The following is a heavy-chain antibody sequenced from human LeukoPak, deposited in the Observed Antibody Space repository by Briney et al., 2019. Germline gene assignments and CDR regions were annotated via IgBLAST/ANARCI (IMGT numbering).Heavy chain of an antibody. CDR1: GGSISSYY. D-gene: IGHD6-13*01. J-gene: IGHJ4*02. CDR2: IYYSGST. Sequence: SETLSLTCTVSGGSISSYYWSWIRQLPGKGLEWIGYIYYSGSTNYNPSLKSRVTISVDTSKNQFSLKLSSVTAADTAVYHCARASSSWYYYFDYWGQGTLVTVSS. CDR3: ARASSSWYYYFDY. V-gene: IGHV4-59*08.